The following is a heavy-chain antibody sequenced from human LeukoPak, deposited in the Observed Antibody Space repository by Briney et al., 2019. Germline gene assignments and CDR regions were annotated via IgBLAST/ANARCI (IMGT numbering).Heavy chain of an antibody. CDR1: GFTFSSYE. Sequence: PGGSLRLSCAASGFTFSSYEMNWVRQAPGKGLEWVAVISYDGNNKYYADSVKGRFTISRDNSKNTLYLQMNSLRAEDTAVYYCAKVQCGDDCYWGDYFDFWGQGTLVTVSS. V-gene: IGHV3-30*18. CDR3: AKVQCGDDCYWGDYFDF. J-gene: IGHJ4*02. D-gene: IGHD2-21*02. CDR2: ISYDGNNK.